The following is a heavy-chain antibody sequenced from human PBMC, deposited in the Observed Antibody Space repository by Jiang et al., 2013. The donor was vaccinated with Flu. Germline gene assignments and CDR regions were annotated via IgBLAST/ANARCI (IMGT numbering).Heavy chain of an antibody. J-gene: IGHJ4*02. CDR3: ARHNVRGWHYYFDS. D-gene: IGHD6-19*01. CDR2: VYDSGNT. CDR1: GGFISRSNYY. Sequence: PGLVKPSETLSLTCTVSGGFISRSNYYWGWIRQPPGKGLEWIGSVYDSGNTHNNPSLESRVTMSVDTSKNQFSLKLNSLSAADTAVYFCARHNVRGWHYYFDSWGQGTLVTVSS. V-gene: IGHV4-39*07.